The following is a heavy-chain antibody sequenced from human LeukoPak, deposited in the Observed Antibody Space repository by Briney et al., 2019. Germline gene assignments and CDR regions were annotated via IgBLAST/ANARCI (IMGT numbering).Heavy chain of an antibody. V-gene: IGHV3-30*02. D-gene: IGHD2-15*01. J-gene: IGHJ4*02. CDR2: IPYDGTNK. CDR3: AKTYSYGFDY. Sequence: GGSLRLSCAATGFTFSSDAMHWVRQAPGKGLEWVAFIPYDGTNKYYADSVKGRFTISRDNSKNTLYLQMNSLRAEDTAVYYCAKTYSYGFDYWGLGSLVTVSS. CDR1: GFTFSSDA.